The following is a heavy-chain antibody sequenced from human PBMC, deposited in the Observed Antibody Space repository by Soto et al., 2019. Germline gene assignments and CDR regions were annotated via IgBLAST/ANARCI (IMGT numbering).Heavy chain of an antibody. Sequence: SETLSLTCFVSGASISGFYWSWIRKSAGKGLEWIGRIYATGTTDYNPSLKSRVMMSVDTSKKQFSLKLRSVTAADTAVYYCVRDGTKTLRDWSDPRGQGLSVTVSP. V-gene: IGHV4-4*07. CDR2: IYATGTT. D-gene: IGHD1-1*01. J-gene: IGHJ5*02. CDR1: GASISGFY. CDR3: VRDGTKTLRDWSDP.